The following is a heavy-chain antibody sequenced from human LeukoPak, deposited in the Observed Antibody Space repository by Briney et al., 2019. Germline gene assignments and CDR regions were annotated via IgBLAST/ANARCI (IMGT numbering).Heavy chain of an antibody. D-gene: IGHD4-17*01. J-gene: IGHJ4*02. CDR1: GFTFSTYA. V-gene: IGHV3-23*01. CDR2: INGNGGST. CDR3: AKTGSVTTGDY. Sequence: GGSLRLSCAASGFTFSTYAMSWVRQAPGKGLEWVSAINGNGGSTYHADSVKGRFTISRDNSRNTLSLQMISLRAEDTAVYYCAKTGSVTTGDYWGQGTLVTVSS.